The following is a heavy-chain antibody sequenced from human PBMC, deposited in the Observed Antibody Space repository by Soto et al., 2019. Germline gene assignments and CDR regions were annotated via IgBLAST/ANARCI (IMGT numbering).Heavy chain of an antibody. CDR2: IYPGDSDT. J-gene: IGHJ3*02. CDR1: GYNFNRYW. CDR3: ARSLVNGTYEAFDI. V-gene: IGHV5-51*01. Sequence: GEPLKISWKGSGYNFNRYWIGWVSQMPGRGLEWMGVIYPGDSDTRYSPSLQGQVTISADKSSSAAYLQWSSLQASDTATYYCARSLVNGTYEAFDIWGQGTMVTVSS. D-gene: IGHD6-13*01.